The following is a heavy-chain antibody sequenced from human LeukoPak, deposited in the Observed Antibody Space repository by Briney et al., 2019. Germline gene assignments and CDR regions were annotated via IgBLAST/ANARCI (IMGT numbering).Heavy chain of an antibody. Sequence: PSETLSLTCTVSGGSISSYYWSWIRQPPGKGLEWIGYIYYSGSTNYNPSLKSRVTISVDTSKNQFSLKLSSVTAADTAVYYCARGHLVPAAIWFDPWGQGTLVTVSS. CDR2: IYYSGST. D-gene: IGHD2-2*01. CDR1: GGSISSYY. V-gene: IGHV4-59*12. J-gene: IGHJ5*02. CDR3: ARGHLVPAAIWFDP.